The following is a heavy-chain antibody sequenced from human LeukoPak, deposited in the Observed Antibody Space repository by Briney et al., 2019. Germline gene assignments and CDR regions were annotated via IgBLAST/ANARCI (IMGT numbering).Heavy chain of an antibody. CDR3: ARAGWVRGVIIIDY. J-gene: IGHJ4*02. V-gene: IGHV4-38-2*02. CDR1: GYSISSGYY. D-gene: IGHD3-10*01. CDR2: IYHSGST. Sequence: SETLSLTCTVSGYSISSGYYWGWIRQPPGKGLEWIGSIYHSGSTYYNPSLKSRVTISVDTSKNQVSLKVSSVTAADTAVYYCARAGWVRGVIIIDYWGQGTLVTVSS.